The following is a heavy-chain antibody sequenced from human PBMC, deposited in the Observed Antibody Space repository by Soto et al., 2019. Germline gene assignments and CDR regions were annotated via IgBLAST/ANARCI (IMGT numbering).Heavy chain of an antibody. CDR2: ISGSGGST. Sequence: GGSLRLSCAASGFTFSSYAMSWVRQAPGKGLEWVSAISGSGGSTYYADSVKGRFTISRDNSKNTLYLQMNSLRAEDTAVYYCAKEHEYGDYGPAWYIVWGQGTLVTVSS. CDR3: AKEHEYGDYGPAWYIV. D-gene: IGHD4-17*01. J-gene: IGHJ4*02. V-gene: IGHV3-23*01. CDR1: GFTFSSYA.